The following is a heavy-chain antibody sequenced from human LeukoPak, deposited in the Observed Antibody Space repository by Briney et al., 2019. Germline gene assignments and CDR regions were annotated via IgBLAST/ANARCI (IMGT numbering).Heavy chain of an antibody. D-gene: IGHD3-10*01. CDR2: IDPRDSSR. V-gene: IGHV5-10-1*01. CDR3: ARHGLGSSGYHYFDD. Sequence: RESLRRSCKGSGYCCTSYWISRVRQMPGEGRVGLVRIDPRDSSRNYSPSFQGHVSISADMSISTPYLQRSSLNASDTSMYCCARHGLGSSGYHYFDDWGQGNFVTVSS. J-gene: IGHJ4*02. CDR1: GYCCTSYW.